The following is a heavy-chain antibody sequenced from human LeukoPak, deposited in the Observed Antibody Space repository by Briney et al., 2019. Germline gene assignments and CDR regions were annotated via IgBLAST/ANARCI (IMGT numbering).Heavy chain of an antibody. J-gene: IGHJ4*02. CDR3: ARGGYDYVWGSYHSPSSDY. Sequence: NPGGSLRLSCAASGFTFSDYYMSWIRQAPGKGLEWVSYISSSGSTIYYADSVKGRFTISRDNAKNSRYLQMNSLRAEDTAVYYCARGGYDYVWGSYHSPSSDYWGQGTLVTVSS. CDR2: ISSSGSTI. CDR1: GFTFSDYY. D-gene: IGHD3-16*02. V-gene: IGHV3-11*01.